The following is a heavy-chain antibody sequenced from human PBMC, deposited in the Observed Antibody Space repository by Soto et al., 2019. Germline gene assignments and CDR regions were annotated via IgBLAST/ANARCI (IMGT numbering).Heavy chain of an antibody. V-gene: IGHV3-53*01. CDR1: GLTVSRNY. CDR3: AHSSGHHYYFDS. Sequence: EQLVESGGGLIQPGGSLRISCAFSGLTVSRNYMSWVCQAPGKGLDWVSVLYSGGSSSYAESVKGRFTISRDSSKNILFLQMNSLRPEDTAIYYCAHSSGHHYYFDSWGQGTLVTVSS. J-gene: IGHJ4*02. CDR2: LYSGGSS. D-gene: IGHD3-22*01.